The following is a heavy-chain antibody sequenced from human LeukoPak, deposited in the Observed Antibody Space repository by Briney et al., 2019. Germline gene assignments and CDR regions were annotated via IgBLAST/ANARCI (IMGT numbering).Heavy chain of an antibody. CDR2: IIPIFGTA. CDR1: GGTFSSYA. J-gene: IGHJ4*02. Sequence: SVKISCKASGGTFSSYAISWVRQAPGQGLEWMGGIIPIFGTANYAQKFQGRVTITADESTSTAYMELSSLRSEDTAVYYCASQLWSQVDYWGQGTLVTVSS. CDR3: ASQLWSQVDY. V-gene: IGHV1-69*01. D-gene: IGHD3-10*01.